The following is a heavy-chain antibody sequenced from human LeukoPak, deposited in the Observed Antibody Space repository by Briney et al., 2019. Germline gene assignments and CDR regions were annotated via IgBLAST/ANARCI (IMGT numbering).Heavy chain of an antibody. V-gene: IGHV3-23*01. J-gene: IGHJ4*02. CDR2: ISGSGGST. CDR3: ARDGPAFFTPDDSSGYHVNDY. D-gene: IGHD3-22*01. Sequence: QTGGSLRLSCAASGFTFSSYAMSWVRQAPGKGLEWVSAISGSGGSTYYADSVKGRFTISRDNAKNSLYLQMNSLRAEDTAVYYCARDGPAFFTPDDSSGYHVNDYWGQGTLVTVSS. CDR1: GFTFSSYA.